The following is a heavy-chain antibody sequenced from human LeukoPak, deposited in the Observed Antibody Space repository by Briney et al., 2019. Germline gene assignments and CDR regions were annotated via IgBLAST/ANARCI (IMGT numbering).Heavy chain of an antibody. J-gene: IGHJ4*02. CDR1: GYTFTGYY. Sequence: ASVKVSCKASGYTFTGYYMHWVRQDPGQGLELIEWINTNTGNPTYAQGFTGRFVFSLDTSVSTAYLQISSLKAEDTAVYYCATVRGYSGYELDYWGQGTLVTVSS. V-gene: IGHV7-4-1*02. CDR2: INTNTGNP. D-gene: IGHD5-12*01. CDR3: ATVRGYSGYELDY.